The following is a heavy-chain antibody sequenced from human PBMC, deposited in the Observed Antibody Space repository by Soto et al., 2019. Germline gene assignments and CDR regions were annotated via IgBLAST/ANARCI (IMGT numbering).Heavy chain of an antibody. J-gene: IGHJ4*02. CDR1: GFTFSSYS. D-gene: IGHD1-26*01. CDR2: ISSSSSYI. Sequence: EVQLVESGGGLVKPGGSLRLSCAASGFTFSSYSMNWVRQAPGKGLEWVSSISSSSSYIYYADSVKGRFTISRDNAKNSLYLQMNSLRAEYTAVYYCARDLSRSHRVDYWGQGTLVTVSS. CDR3: ARDLSRSHRVDY. V-gene: IGHV3-21*01.